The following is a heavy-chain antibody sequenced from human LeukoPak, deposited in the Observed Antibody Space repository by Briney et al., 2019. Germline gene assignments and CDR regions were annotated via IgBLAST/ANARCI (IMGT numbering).Heavy chain of an antibody. CDR1: GYSISSGYY. V-gene: IGHV4-38-2*02. CDR3: ARDPQVPYYYDSSGYLGVWYFDL. J-gene: IGHJ2*01. D-gene: IGHD3-22*01. CDR2: IYHSGST. Sequence: PSETLSLTCTVSGYSISSGYYWGWIRQPPGKGLEWIGSIYHSGSTYYNPSLKSRVTISVDTSKNQFSLKLSSVTAADTAVYYCARDPQVPYYYDSSGYLGVWYFDLWGRGTLVTVSS.